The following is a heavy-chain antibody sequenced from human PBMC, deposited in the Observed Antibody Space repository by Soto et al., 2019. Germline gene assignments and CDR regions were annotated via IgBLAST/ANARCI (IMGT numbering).Heavy chain of an antibody. D-gene: IGHD3-22*01. CDR1: GFTFSNYA. CDR3: AKEYYFDSNGYPYFDY. CDR2: ISGSGGNT. V-gene: IGHV3-23*01. Sequence: GGSLRLSCAASGFTFSNYAMSWVRQAPGKGLEWVSAISGSGGNTYYADSVKGRFTISRDNSKNTLYLQMNSLRAEDTAVYYCAKEYYFDSNGYPYFDYWGQGTLVTVSS. J-gene: IGHJ4*02.